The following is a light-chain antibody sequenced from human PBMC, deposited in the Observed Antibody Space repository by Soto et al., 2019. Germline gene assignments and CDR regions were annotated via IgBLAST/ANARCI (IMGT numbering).Light chain of an antibody. CDR3: SSYTSSSTLYV. Sequence: QSALTQPASVSGSPGQSITISCTGTSSGVGGYNYVSWYQQHPGKAPKLMIYEVTNRPSGVSIRFSGSKSGNTASLTISGLQAEDEANYYCSSYTSSSTLYVFGTGTKLTVL. CDR1: SSGVGGYNY. V-gene: IGLV2-14*01. CDR2: EVT. J-gene: IGLJ1*01.